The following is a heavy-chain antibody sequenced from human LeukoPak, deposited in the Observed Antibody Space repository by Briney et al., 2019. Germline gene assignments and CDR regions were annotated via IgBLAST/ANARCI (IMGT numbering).Heavy chain of an antibody. CDR3: ARDGGYYDSSGYYSNYYYYYMDV. Sequence: ASVKVSCKASGYTFTGYYMHWVRQAPGQGLEWMGWINPNSGGTNYAQKFQGGVTMTRDTSISTAYMELSRLRSDDTAVYYCARDGGYYDSSGYYSNYYYYYMDVWGKGTTVTVSS. D-gene: IGHD3-22*01. V-gene: IGHV1-2*02. CDR1: GYTFTGYY. J-gene: IGHJ6*03. CDR2: INPNSGGT.